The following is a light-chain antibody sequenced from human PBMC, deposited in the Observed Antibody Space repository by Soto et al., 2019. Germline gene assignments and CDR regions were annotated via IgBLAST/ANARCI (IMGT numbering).Light chain of an antibody. Sequence: EIVLTQSPATLSLSPVEIATLSCMASQSVSRYLAWYQQKPGQAPRLLIYDASNRATGIPARFSGSGPGTDFTLTISSLEPEDFAVYYCQQRSDWPPITFGQGTRLEIK. CDR3: QQRSDWPPIT. CDR1: QSVSRY. J-gene: IGKJ5*01. CDR2: DAS. V-gene: IGKV3-11*01.